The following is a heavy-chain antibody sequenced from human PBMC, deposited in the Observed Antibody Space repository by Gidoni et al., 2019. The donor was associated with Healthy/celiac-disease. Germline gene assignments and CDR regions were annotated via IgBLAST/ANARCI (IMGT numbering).Heavy chain of an antibody. V-gene: IGHV4-38-2*02. CDR1: GYSIRSGDY. CDR2: IYHSGST. J-gene: IGHJ4*02. Sequence: QVQLQESGPGLVKPSETLSLTCPVSGYSIRSGDYWGWIRQPPGKGLEWIGSIYHSGSTYYNPSLKSRVTISVDTSKNQFSLKLSSVTAADTAVYYCAREPDYDYIWGYYFDYWGQGTLVTVSS. D-gene: IGHD3-16*01. CDR3: AREPDYDYIWGYYFDY.